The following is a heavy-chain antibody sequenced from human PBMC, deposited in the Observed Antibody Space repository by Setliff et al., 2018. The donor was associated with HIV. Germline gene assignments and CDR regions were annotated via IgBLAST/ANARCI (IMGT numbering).Heavy chain of an antibody. CDR3: ARVQMAYAAFDV. Sequence: SETLSLTCSVSGGSINSGHYYWSWIRHHPGKGLEWIGYIYYTGSTYFNPSLKSRVTLSVDTSKHQFSLKLSSVTAADTAVYYCARVQMAYAAFDVWGQGTMVTVSS. D-gene: IGHD4-17*01. CDR1: GGSINSGHYY. V-gene: IGHV4-30-4*02. J-gene: IGHJ3*01. CDR2: IYYTGST.